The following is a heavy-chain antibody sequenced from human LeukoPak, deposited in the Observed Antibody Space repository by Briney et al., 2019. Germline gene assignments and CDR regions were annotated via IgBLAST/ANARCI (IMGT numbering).Heavy chain of an antibody. J-gene: IGHJ4*02. Sequence: SETLSLTCTVSGGSISSGDYYWSWIRQPPGKGLEWIGNIYYSGSTYYNPSLKSRVTISVDTSKNQFSLKLSSVTAADTAVYYCARDRSMGYHYFDYWGQGTLVTVSS. D-gene: IGHD2/OR15-2a*01. CDR3: ARDRSMGYHYFDY. CDR1: GGSISSGDYY. CDR2: IYYSGST. V-gene: IGHV4-30-4*08.